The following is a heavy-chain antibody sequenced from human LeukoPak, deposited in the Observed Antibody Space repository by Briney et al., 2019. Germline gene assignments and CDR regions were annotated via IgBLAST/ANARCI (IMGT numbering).Heavy chain of an antibody. CDR2: IRYDGGNK. Sequence: GGSLRLSCEASGFTFNTHGMHWVRQAPGKGLECVAVIRYDGGNKYYADSVKGRFTISRDNSKNTLYLQMNSLRAEDTAVYYCARDIAVAGRPYYFDYWGQGTLVTVCS. CDR3: ARDIAVAGRPYYFDY. J-gene: IGHJ4*02. D-gene: IGHD6-19*01. V-gene: IGHV3-33*01. CDR1: GFTFNTHG.